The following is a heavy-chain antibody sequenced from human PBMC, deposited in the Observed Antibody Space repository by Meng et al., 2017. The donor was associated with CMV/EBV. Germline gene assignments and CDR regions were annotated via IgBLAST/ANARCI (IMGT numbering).Heavy chain of an antibody. V-gene: IGHV3-48*03. CDR2: ISSSGSTI. J-gene: IGHJ6*02. CDR3: ARGSGAKDIVVVPAAIHGGYYYYGMDV. D-gene: IGHD2-2*02. Sequence: GESLKIFCAASGFTFSSYEMNWVRQAPGKGLEWVSYISSSGSTIYYADSVKGRFTISRDNAKNSLYLQMNSLRAEDTAVYYCARGSGAKDIVVVPAAIHGGYYYYGMDVWGQGTTVTVSS. CDR1: GFTFSSYE.